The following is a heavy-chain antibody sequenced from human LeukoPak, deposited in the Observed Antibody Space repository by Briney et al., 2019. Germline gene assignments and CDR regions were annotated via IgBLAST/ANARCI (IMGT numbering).Heavy chain of an antibody. J-gene: IGHJ6*02. CDR3: ARGRATNLVYYYYYGMDV. CDR1: GYTFTSYD. D-gene: IGHD5-24*01. V-gene: IGHV1-8*01. CDR2: MNPNSGNT. Sequence: PKASVKVSCKASGYTFTSYDINWVRQATGQGLEWMGWMNPNSGNTGYAQKFQGRVTMTRNTSISTAYMELSSLRSEDTAVYYCARGRATNLVYYYYYGMDVWGQGTTVTVSS.